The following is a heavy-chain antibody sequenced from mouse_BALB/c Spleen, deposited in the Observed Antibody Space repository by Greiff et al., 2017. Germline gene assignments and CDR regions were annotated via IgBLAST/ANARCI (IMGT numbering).Heavy chain of an antibody. J-gene: IGHJ4*01. V-gene: IGHV5-12-2*01. D-gene: IGHD2-4*01. CDR1: GFTFSSYT. CDR2: ISNGGGST. Sequence: EVKLVESGGGLVQPGGSLKLSCAASGFTFSSYTMSWVRQTPEKRLEWVAYISNGGGSTYYPDTVKGRFTISRDNAKNTLYLQMSSLKSEDTAMYYCARHRNYDSSPYAMDYWGQGTSVTVSS. CDR3: ARHRNYDSSPYAMDY.